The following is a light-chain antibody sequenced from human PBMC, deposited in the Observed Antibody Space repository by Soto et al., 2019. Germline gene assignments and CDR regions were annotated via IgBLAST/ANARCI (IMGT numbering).Light chain of an antibody. CDR1: QSVSSY. CDR3: QQYNNWPPWT. CDR2: GAS. Sequence: ETVLTQSPATLSLSPCEGATLSVRASQSVSSYLAWYQQKPGQAPRLLIYGASTRATGIPARFSGSGSGTEFTLTISSLQSEDFAVYYCQQYNNWPPWTFGQGTKVDIK. J-gene: IGKJ1*01. V-gene: IGKV3-15*01.